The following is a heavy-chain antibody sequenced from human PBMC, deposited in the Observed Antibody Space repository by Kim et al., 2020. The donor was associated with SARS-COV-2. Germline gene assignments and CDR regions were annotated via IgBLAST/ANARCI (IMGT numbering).Heavy chain of an antibody. D-gene: IGHD3-10*01. V-gene: IGHV1-46*01. CDR3: ARDQVRGLYYYGSRYYYYGMDV. CDR1: GYTFTSYY. Sequence: ASVKVSCKASGYTFTSYYMHWVRQAPGQGLEWMGIINPSGGSTSYAQKFQGRVTMTRDTSTSTVYMELSSLRSEDTAVYYCARDQVRGLYYYGSRYYYYGMDVWGQGTTVTVSS. CDR2: INPSGGST. J-gene: IGHJ6*02.